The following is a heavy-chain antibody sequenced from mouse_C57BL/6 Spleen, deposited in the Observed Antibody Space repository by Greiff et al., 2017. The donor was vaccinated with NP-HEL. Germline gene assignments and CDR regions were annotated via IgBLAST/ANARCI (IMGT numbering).Heavy chain of an antibody. CDR2: IDPSDSET. V-gene: IGHV1-52*01. J-gene: IGHJ4*01. CDR3: ARFNLYYYGSSYGAMDY. D-gene: IGHD1-1*01. CDR1: GYTFTSYW. Sequence: QVQLQQPGAELVRPGSSVKLSCKASGYTFTSYWMHWVKQRPIQGLEWIGNIDPSDSETHYNQKFKDKATLTVDKSSSTAYMQLSSLTSEDSAVYYCARFNLYYYGSSYGAMDYWGQGTSVTVSS.